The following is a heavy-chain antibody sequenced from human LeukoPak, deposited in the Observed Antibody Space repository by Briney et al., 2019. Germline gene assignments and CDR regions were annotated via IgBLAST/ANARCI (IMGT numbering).Heavy chain of an antibody. J-gene: IGHJ5*02. Sequence: PGGSLRLSCAASGFTFSSYAMSWVRQAPATGLEWVSAISVNAGSTYYADPAKGRFTISRDNSKNTLYLQMNSLIAADTAVYYCAKDLFPPGYCSSTSCPNWFDPWGQGNLVTVSS. CDR1: GFTFSSYA. CDR3: AKDLFPPGYCSSTSCPNWFDP. V-gene: IGHV3-23*01. CDR2: ISVNAGST. D-gene: IGHD2-2*01.